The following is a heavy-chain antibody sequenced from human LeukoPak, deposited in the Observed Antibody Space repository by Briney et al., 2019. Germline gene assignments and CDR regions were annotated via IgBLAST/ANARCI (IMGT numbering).Heavy chain of an antibody. CDR3: ARGVLY. CDR1: GDSISRGNYY. V-gene: IGHV4-31*03. CDR2: IYYSGST. D-gene: IGHD6-13*01. Sequence: SETLSLTCTVSGDSISRGNYYWSWTRQHPGKGLEWIGYIYYSGSTYYNPSLKSRVTMSVDTSKNQFSLKLSSVTAADTAVYYCARGVLYWGQGTLVTVSS. J-gene: IGHJ4*02.